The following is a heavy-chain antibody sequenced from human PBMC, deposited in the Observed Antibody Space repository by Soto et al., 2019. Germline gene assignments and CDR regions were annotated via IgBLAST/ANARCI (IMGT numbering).Heavy chain of an antibody. J-gene: IGHJ6*02. CDR3: ARVGITIFGVVSDYNGMDV. CDR2: IYYSGST. V-gene: IGHV4-39*07. D-gene: IGHD3-3*01. Sequence: SETLSLTCTVSGGSISSSSYYWGWIRQPPGKGLEWIGSIYYSGSTYYNPSLKSRVTISVDTSKNQFSLKLSSVTAADTAVYYCARVGITIFGVVSDYNGMDVWGQGTTVTVSS. CDR1: GGSISSSSYY.